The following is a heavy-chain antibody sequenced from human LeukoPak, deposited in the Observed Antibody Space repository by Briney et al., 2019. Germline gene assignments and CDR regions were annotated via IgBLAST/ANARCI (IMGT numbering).Heavy chain of an antibody. CDR2: IRYDGSNE. J-gene: IGHJ4*02. CDR3: ARSYYDGRGSDY. CDR1: GFTFSSYA. Sequence: GGSLRLSCAASGFTFSSYAIHWVRQAPGKGLEWVSFIRYDGSNEYYADSVKGRFTISRDNSKNTLHLQMNSLRAEDTAVYYCARSYYDGRGSDYWGQGTLVCVSP. V-gene: IGHV3-30*02. D-gene: IGHD3-22*01.